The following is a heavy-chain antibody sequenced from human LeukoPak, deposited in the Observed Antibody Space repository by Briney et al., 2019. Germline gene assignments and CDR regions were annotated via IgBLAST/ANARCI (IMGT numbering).Heavy chain of an antibody. D-gene: IGHD3-3*01. CDR2: ISSDGGST. CDR1: GVTFSSYT. Sequence: GGSLRLSCAPSGVTFSSYTMNWVRQAPGKGLEYVSAISSDGGSTYYANSVKGRFTISRDNSKNTLYLQMGSLRAEDMAVYYCASVGSGYYTDNWGQGTLVTVSS. J-gene: IGHJ4*02. CDR3: ASVGSGYYTDN. V-gene: IGHV3-64*01.